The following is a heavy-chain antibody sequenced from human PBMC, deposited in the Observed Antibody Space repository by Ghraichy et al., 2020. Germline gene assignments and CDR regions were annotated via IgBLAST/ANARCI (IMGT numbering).Heavy chain of an antibody. D-gene: IGHD6-13*01. CDR3: AKDRYNRAADRLDS. CDR1: GFTFSSNA. Sequence: SCAASGFTFSSNAMSWVRQTPGKGLEWVSTISGSGGSTYYADSVKGRFTISRDNSKDTLFLQMNSLRAEDTAVYYCAKDRYNRAADRLDSWGQGILVSVSS. CDR2: ISGSGGST. J-gene: IGHJ4*02. V-gene: IGHV3-23*01.